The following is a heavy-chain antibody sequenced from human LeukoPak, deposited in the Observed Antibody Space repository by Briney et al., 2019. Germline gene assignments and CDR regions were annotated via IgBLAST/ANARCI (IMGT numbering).Heavy chain of an antibody. Sequence: ASVKVSCKASGYTFTKSYIHWVRQAPGQGLEWMGWINPNSGGTNYAQKFQGRVTMTRDTSISTAYMELSRLRSDDTAVYYCARTDCSSTSCYVGYASHFDYWGQGTLVTVSS. CDR3: ARTDCSSTSCYVGYASHFDY. D-gene: IGHD2-2*01. J-gene: IGHJ4*02. V-gene: IGHV1-2*02. CDR1: GYTFTKSY. CDR2: INPNSGGT.